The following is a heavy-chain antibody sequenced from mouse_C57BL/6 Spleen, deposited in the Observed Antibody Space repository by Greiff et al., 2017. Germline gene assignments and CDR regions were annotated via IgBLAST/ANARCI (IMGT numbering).Heavy chain of an antibody. CDR3: ARVLTYFDY. V-gene: IGHV3-6*01. CDR1: GYSITSGYY. Sequence: EVKLQESGPGLVKPSQSLSLTCSVTGYSITSGYYWNWIRQFPGNKLEWMGYISYDGSNKYNPSLKNRISITRDTSKNQFFLKLNSVTTEDTATYYCARVLTYFDYWGQGTTLTVSS. D-gene: IGHD4-1*01. J-gene: IGHJ2*01. CDR2: ISYDGSN.